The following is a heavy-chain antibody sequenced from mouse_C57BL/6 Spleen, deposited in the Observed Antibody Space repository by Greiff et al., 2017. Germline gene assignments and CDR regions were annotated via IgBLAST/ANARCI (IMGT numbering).Heavy chain of an antibody. Sequence: ESGPGLVKPSQSLSLTCSVTGYSITSGYYWKWIRQFPGNKLEWMGYISYDGSNNYNPSLKNRISITRDTSKNQFFLKLNSVTTEDTATYYCAREQLRGFAYWGQGTLVTVSA. D-gene: IGHD3-2*02. CDR2: ISYDGSN. V-gene: IGHV3-6*01. CDR3: AREQLRGFAY. CDR1: GYSITSGYY. J-gene: IGHJ3*01.